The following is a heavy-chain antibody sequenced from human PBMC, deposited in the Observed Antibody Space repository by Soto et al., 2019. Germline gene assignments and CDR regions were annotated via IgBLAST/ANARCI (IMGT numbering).Heavy chain of an antibody. CDR3: AKAHRKFDWDSWFDP. CDR1: GFTFSSYA. J-gene: IGHJ5*02. D-gene: IGHD3-9*01. V-gene: IGHV3-23*01. CDR2: ISGSGGST. Sequence: GGSLRRSCAASGFTFSSYAMSWVRQAPGKGLEWVSAISGSGGSTYYADSVKGRFTISRGNSKNTLYLQMNSLRAEDTAVYYCAKAHRKFDWDSWFDPWGQGTLVTVSS.